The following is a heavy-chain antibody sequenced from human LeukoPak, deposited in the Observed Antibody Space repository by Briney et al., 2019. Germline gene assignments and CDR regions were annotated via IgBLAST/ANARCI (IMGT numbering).Heavy chain of an antibody. J-gene: IGHJ3*02. Sequence: ASVKVSCKASGYTFTSYYMHWVRQAPGQGLEWMGIINPSGGSTSYAQKFQGRVTMTRDTSTSTVYMELSSLRSEDTAVYYCARDPLLLWFGELSWAFDIWGQGTMVTVSS. CDR1: GYTFTSYY. CDR2: INPSGGST. D-gene: IGHD3-10*01. V-gene: IGHV1-46*01. CDR3: ARDPLLLWFGELSWAFDI.